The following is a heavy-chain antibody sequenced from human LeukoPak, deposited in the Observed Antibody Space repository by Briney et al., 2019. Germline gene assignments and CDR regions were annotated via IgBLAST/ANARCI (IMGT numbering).Heavy chain of an antibody. D-gene: IGHD1-26*01. CDR1: GGSFSGYY. J-gene: IGHJ5*02. CDR2: INHSGST. V-gene: IGHV4-34*01. Sequence: SETLSLTCAVYGGSFSGYYWSWIRQPPGKGLEWIGEINHSGSTNYNPSLKSRVTISVDTSKNQFSLKLSSVTAADTAVYYCARVATLKVGATSWFDPWGQGTLVTVSS. CDR3: ARVATLKVGATSWFDP.